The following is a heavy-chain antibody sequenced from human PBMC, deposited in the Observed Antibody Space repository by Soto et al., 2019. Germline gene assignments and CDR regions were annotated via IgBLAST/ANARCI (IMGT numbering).Heavy chain of an antibody. J-gene: IGHJ4*02. CDR1: GFTFSSYA. CDR2: ISGSGGST. CDR3: AKDPSGDSSGYPII. V-gene: IGHV3-23*01. D-gene: IGHD3-22*01. Sequence: RGESLKISCAPSGFTFSSYAMSWVRQAPGKGLEWVSAISGSGGSTYYADSVKGRFTISRDNSKNTLYLQMNSLRAEDTAVYYCAKDPSGDSSGYPIIWGQGTLVTVYS.